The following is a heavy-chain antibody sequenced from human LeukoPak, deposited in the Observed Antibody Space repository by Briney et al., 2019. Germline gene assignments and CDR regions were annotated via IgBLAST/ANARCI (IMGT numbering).Heavy chain of an antibody. J-gene: IGHJ4*02. CDR3: ARDLGYSYGSFDY. V-gene: IGHV3-23*01. CDR2: IGGRDGST. Sequence: GESLRLSCAASGFTFSSYGMSWVRQAPGKGLEWVSAIGGRDGSTYYADSVKGRFTISRDNSKNTLYVQMNSLRAEDTAVYYCARDLGYSYGSFDYWGQGTLVTVSS. D-gene: IGHD5-18*01. CDR1: GFTFSSYG.